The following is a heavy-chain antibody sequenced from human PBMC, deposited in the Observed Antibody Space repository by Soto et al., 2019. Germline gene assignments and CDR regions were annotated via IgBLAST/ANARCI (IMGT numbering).Heavy chain of an antibody. CDR2: IFYTGGT. CDR3: ARPILTAHYKGLGLRPFDM. Sequence: PSETLSLTCVVSGASISNSNYFWGWIRQAPGRGLEWIGSIFYTGGTHYNPSLKSRVTISVDTTKNQFSLNLTSVTAADTAVYYCARPILTAHYKGLGLRPFDMWGQGTMVTVSS. V-gene: IGHV4-39*01. J-gene: IGHJ3*02. D-gene: IGHD3-9*01. CDR1: GASISNSNYF.